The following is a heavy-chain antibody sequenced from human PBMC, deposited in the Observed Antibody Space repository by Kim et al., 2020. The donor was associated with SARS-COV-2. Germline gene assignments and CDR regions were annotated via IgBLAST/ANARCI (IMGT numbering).Heavy chain of an antibody. CDR3: ATAQVDAFDI. J-gene: IGHJ3*02. V-gene: IGHV4-34*13. Sequence: ITTSNRSQKSRVTISVDTPKNQFSLKLSSVTAADTAVYYCATAQVDAFDIWGQGTMVTVSS. CDR2: IT.